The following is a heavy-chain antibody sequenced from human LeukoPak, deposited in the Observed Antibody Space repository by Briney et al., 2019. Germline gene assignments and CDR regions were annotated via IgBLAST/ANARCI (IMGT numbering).Heavy chain of an antibody. CDR2: IYWDDDK. CDR1: GFSLSTSGVG. D-gene: IGHD3-10*01. CDR3: AHRAVNYGSGSYYNVIWVDSGDFDY. V-gene: IGHV2-5*02. J-gene: IGHJ4*02. Sequence: SGPTLVKPTQTLTLTCTFSGFSLSTSGVGVGWIRQPPGKALEWLALIYWDDDKRYSPSLKSRLTITKDTSKNQVVLTMTNMDPVDTATYYCAHRAVNYGSGSYYNVIWVDSGDFDYWGQGTLVTVSS.